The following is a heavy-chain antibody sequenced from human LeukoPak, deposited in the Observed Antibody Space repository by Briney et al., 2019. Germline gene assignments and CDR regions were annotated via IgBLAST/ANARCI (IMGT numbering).Heavy chain of an antibody. D-gene: IGHD6-19*01. Sequence: GGSLRLSCAASGFTFSIYAMSWVRQAPGKGLEWVSAISGSGGTAYYADSVKGRFTISRDNSKNMVYLQMNSLRAEDTAVYYCARTREQWQVLDYWGQGALVTVSS. CDR1: GFTFSIYA. CDR2: ISGSGGTA. CDR3: ARTREQWQVLDY. J-gene: IGHJ4*02. V-gene: IGHV3-23*01.